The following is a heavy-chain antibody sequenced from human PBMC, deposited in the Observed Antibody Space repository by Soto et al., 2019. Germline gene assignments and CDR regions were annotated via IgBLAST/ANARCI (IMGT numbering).Heavy chain of an antibody. CDR2: IYYSGST. CDR3: ERHSIPLMTTVTSK. CDR1: GVSLSSSIYY. Sequence: SETLSLTCTVSGVSLSSSIYYWGWIRQPPGKGLEWIGSIYYSGSTYYNPSLKSRVTISVDTSKNQFSLKLSSVTAADTAVYYCERHSIPLMTTVTSKWGQGTLVTVSS. D-gene: IGHD4-17*01. J-gene: IGHJ4*02. V-gene: IGHV4-39*01.